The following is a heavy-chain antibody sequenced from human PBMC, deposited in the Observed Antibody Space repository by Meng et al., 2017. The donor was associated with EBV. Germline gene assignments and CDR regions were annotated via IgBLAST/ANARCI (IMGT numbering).Heavy chain of an antibody. V-gene: IGHV1-69*06. CDR2: IIPIFGTA. Sequence: GHEVQVGDEATKPGASVKVSCKAYGGNLSSYAISWVRQAPGQGLEWMGGIIPIFGTANDAQKFQGRVMITADKSTSTAYMELSSLRSEDTAVYYWARAEIAAAGRLDYWGQGTLVTVSS. D-gene: IGHD6-13*01. CDR3: ARAEIAAAGRLDY. CDR1: GGNLSSYA. J-gene: IGHJ4*02.